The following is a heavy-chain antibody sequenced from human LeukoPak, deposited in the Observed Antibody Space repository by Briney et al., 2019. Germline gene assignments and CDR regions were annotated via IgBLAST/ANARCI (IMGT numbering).Heavy chain of an antibody. CDR3: ARGFGSGTSPIDL. Sequence: PSETLSLTCTVSGRSIRSVYWSWIRQSAGKGLEWIGRIYATDLTNYNPSLKIRVTLSVDMSKNELSLTLKSVTAADTAVYYCARGFGSGTSPIDLWGQGALVTVSS. D-gene: IGHD3-10*01. V-gene: IGHV4-4*07. CDR2: IYATDLT. J-gene: IGHJ5*02. CDR1: GRSIRSVY.